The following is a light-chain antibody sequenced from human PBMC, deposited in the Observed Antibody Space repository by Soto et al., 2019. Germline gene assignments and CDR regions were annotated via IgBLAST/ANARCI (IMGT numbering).Light chain of an antibody. V-gene: IGLV1-40*01. CDR3: PSYDSSLSGYV. CDR2: ENN. J-gene: IGLJ1*01. Sequence: QSVLTQPPSVSEAPGQRVTISCTGSSSNIGAGYEAHWYQQVPGTAPKLLIYENNNRPSGVPDRFSGSKSGTSASLAITGLQVEDEAEYCCPSYDSSLSGYVFGTGTKLTFL. CDR1: SSNIGAGYE.